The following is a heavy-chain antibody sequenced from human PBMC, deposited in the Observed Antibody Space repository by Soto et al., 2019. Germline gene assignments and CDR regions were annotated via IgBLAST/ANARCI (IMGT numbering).Heavy chain of an antibody. CDR1: GGSVSSATYF. V-gene: IGHV4-61*01. D-gene: IGHD6-19*01. CDR2: ILYSGSS. Sequence: PXETLSLTCPVSGGSVSSATYFWSWVRQPPGGGLEWIAYILYSGSSMYNPSLKSRVTISLSTSKTQFSLRLTSVTAADTAVYYCARGMYKSGWNLDLWGQGIVVTVSS. CDR3: ARGMYKSGWNLDL. J-gene: IGHJ5*02.